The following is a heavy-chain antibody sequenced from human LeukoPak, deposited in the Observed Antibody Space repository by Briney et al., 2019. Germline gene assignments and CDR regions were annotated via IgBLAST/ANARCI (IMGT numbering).Heavy chain of an antibody. CDR2: IYYSGST. V-gene: IGHV4-39*01. J-gene: IGHJ4*02. CDR3: ARHVEHDYDFWSGLRTYYFDY. CDR1: GGSISSSSYY. Sequence: SETLSPTCTVSGGSISSSSYYWGWIRQPPGKGLEWIGSIYYSGSTYYNPSLKSRVTISVDTSKNQFSLKLSSVTAADTAVYYCARHVEHDYDFWSGLRTYYFDYWGQGTLVTVSS. D-gene: IGHD3-3*01.